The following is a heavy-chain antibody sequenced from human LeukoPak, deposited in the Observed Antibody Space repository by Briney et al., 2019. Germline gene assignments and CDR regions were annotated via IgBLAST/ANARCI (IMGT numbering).Heavy chain of an antibody. CDR1: GFTFSDYY. Sequence: PGGSLRLSCAASGFTFSDYYMSWIRQAPGKGLEWVSYISSSGSTIYYADSVKGRFTISRDNAKNSLCLQMNSLRAEDTAVYYCARDRTTLLDMDVWGKGTTVTVPS. V-gene: IGHV3-11*04. CDR3: ARDRTTLLDMDV. J-gene: IGHJ6*03. CDR2: ISSSGSTI. D-gene: IGHD1-26*01.